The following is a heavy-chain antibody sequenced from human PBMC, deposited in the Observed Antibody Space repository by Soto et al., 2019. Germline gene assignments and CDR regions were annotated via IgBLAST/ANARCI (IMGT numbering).Heavy chain of an antibody. J-gene: IGHJ4*02. CDR2: INAGNGNT. Sequence: ASVKFSCKASGYTFTSYAMHWVRQAPGQRLEWMGWINAGNGNTKYSQKFQGRVTITRDKSASTAYMELSSLRSEDTAVYYCARGGSGYSYGLGYWGQGTLVTVSS. D-gene: IGHD5-18*01. CDR3: ARGGSGYSYGLGY. V-gene: IGHV1-3*01. CDR1: GYTFTSYA.